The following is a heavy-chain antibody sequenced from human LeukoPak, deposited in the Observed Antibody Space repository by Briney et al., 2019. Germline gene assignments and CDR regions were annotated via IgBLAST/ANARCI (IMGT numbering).Heavy chain of an antibody. V-gene: IGHV3-53*01. CDR1: GFTVSGNY. D-gene: IGHD3-10*01. J-gene: IGHJ4*02. CDR2: IYSGGST. Sequence: PGGSLRLSCAASGFTVSGNYMSWVRQAPGKGMERVSIIYSGGSTYYADSVKGRFTVSGDNAKNTLYLQMNSLRAEDTAVYYCASETYYYGSGSYYKGQFWGQGTLVTVSS. CDR3: ASETYYYGSGSYYKGQF.